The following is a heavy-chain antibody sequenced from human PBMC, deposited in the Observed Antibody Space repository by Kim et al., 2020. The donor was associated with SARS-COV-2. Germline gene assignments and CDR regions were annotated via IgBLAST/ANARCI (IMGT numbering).Heavy chain of an antibody. CDR3: ARVEADYNFDY. CDR2: A. Sequence: ANYAQKFQGRVTITADKSTSTAYMELSSLRSEDTAVYYCARVEADYNFDYWGQGTLVTVSS. J-gene: IGHJ4*02. D-gene: IGHD4-4*01. V-gene: IGHV1-69*04.